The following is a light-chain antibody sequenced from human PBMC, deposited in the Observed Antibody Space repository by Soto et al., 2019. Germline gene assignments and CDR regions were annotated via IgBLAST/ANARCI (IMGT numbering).Light chain of an antibody. V-gene: IGKV1-5*03. CDR1: QSVGFW. J-gene: IGKJ1*01. CDR3: PQYARPRS. Sequence: DIQMTQSPSTLAASVGERVTITCRASQSVGFWLAWYQQKPGKAPKLLISEESMLESGVPSRFSGGGSGTEFTLTVSSLQPEDLATYYCPQYARPRSIGQGTKVDIK. CDR2: EES.